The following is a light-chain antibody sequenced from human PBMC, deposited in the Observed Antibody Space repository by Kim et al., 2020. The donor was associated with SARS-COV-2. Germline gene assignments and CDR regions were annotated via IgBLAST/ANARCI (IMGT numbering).Light chain of an antibody. CDR2: CGT. CDR3: QVLDSSSDHLV. Sequence: APGKTATMTCGGENIATKTVHWNQQKPVRAPVVVIHCGTDRPSGIPERFAGCNSGNTANLTISRVGAGNEADYYCQVLDSSSDHLVFGGGTQLSVL. V-gene: IGLV3-21*04. J-gene: IGLJ3*02. CDR1: NIATKT.